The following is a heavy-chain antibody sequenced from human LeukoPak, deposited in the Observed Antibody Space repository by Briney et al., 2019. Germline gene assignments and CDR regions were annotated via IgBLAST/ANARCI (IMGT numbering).Heavy chain of an antibody. CDR2: ISGYNGNT. D-gene: IGHD5-24*01. J-gene: IGHJ4*02. CDR3: ARKKTELYFDY. CDR1: AYTFTSYC. V-gene: IGHV1-18*01. Sequence: GASVKLSCKPSAYTFTSYCISWVRHAPGHVLGWMGWISGYNGNTLYAQKFQGRVTMTRDTSTTTAYMERRSLRSDDTAVYYCARKKTELYFDYWGQGTRVTVSS.